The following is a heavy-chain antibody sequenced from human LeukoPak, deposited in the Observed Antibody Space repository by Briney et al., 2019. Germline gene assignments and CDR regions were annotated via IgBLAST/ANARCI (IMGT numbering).Heavy chain of an antibody. CDR1: GFTFSSYA. D-gene: IGHD2-2*01. Sequence: GGSLGLSCAASGFTFSSYAMSWVRQAPGKGLEWVSAISGSGGSTYYADSVKGRFTISRDNSKNTLYLQMNSLRAEDTAVYYCAKDSATIVVVPAAPGTYYYYGMDVWGQGTTVTVSS. V-gene: IGHV3-23*01. CDR3: AKDSATIVVVPAAPGTYYYYGMDV. J-gene: IGHJ6*02. CDR2: ISGSGGST.